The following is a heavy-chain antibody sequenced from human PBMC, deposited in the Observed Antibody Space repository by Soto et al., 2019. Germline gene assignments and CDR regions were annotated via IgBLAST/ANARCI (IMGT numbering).Heavy chain of an antibody. CDR1: GFTFSSYG. D-gene: IGHD3-22*01. J-gene: IGHJ4*02. CDR2: IWYDGSNK. V-gene: IGHV3-33*01. CDR3: ARDLGDYYDSSGYLGLDY. Sequence: GGSLRLSCAASGFTFSSYGMHWVRQAPGKGLEWVAVIWYDGSNKYYADSVKGRFTISRDNSKNTLYLQMNSLRAEDTAVYYCARDLGDYYDSSGYLGLDYWGQGTLVTVSS.